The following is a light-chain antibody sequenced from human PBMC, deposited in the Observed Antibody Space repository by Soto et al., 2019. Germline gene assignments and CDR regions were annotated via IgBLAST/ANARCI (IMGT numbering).Light chain of an antibody. J-gene: IGKJ4*01. CDR3: QQYNSYPLT. CDR2: DAS. CDR1: QSISSW. Sequence: DIQMTQSPSTLSASVGDRVTITCRASQSISSWLAWYQQKPGKAPKLLIYDASSLESGVPSRFSGSGSGTEFTITISRMQNDDFATYYCQQYNSYPLTFGGGTKVDIK. V-gene: IGKV1-5*01.